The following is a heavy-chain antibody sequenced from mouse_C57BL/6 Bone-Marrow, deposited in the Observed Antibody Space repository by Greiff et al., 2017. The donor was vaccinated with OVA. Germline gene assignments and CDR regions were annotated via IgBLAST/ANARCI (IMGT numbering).Heavy chain of an antibody. V-gene: IGHV1-15*01. Sequence: VQLQQSGAELVRPGASVTLSCKASGYTFTDYEMHWVKQTPVHGLEWIGAIDPETGGTAYNQKFKGKAILTADKSSSTAYMELRSLTSEDSPVYYCTRGYSNYYAMDYWGQGTSVTVSS. CDR3: TRGYSNYYAMDY. J-gene: IGHJ4*01. CDR1: GYTFTDYE. CDR2: IDPETGGT. D-gene: IGHD2-5*01.